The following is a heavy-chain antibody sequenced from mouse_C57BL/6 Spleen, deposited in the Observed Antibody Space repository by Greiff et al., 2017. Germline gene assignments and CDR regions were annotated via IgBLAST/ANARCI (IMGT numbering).Heavy chain of an antibody. D-gene: IGHD1-1*01. V-gene: IGHV5-9-1*02. Sequence: EVMLVESGEGLVKPGGSLKLSCAASGFTFSSYAMSWVRQTPEKRLEWVAYISSGGDYIYYADTVKGRFTISRDNARNTLYLQMSSLKSEDTAMYYCTRVMTTVVDFDYWGQGTTLTVSS. CDR2: ISSGGDYI. CDR1: GFTFSSYA. CDR3: TRVMTTVVDFDY. J-gene: IGHJ2*01.